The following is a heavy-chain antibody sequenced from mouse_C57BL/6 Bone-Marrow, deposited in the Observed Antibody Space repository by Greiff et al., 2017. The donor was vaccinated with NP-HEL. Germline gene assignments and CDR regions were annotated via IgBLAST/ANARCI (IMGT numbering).Heavy chain of an antibody. J-gene: IGHJ3*01. CDR1: GFTFSDYG. CDR2: ISSGSSTI. Sequence: EVQLVESGGGLVKPGGSLKLSCAASGFTFSDYGMHWVRQAPEKGLAWVAYISSGSSTIYYADTVKGRFTLSRDNAKNTLFLQMTSLRSEDTDMYYCARRYDFAYWGQGTLVTVSA. CDR3: ARRYDFAY. D-gene: IGHD2-3*01. V-gene: IGHV5-17*01.